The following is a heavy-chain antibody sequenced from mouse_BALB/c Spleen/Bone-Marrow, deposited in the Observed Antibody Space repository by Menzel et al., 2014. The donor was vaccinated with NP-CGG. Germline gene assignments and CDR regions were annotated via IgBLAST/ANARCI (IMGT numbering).Heavy chain of an antibody. V-gene: IGHV1S130*01. Sequence: QAQLQQSGSVLVRPGASVKLSCKDSGYTFTSSWMHWAKQRPGQGLEWIGEIHPNSGNTNYNEKFKGKATLTVDTSSSTAYVDLSSLTSEDSAVYYCARSGFDYWSQGTTRTVSS. CDR1: GYTFTSSW. J-gene: IGHJ2*01. CDR3: ARSGFDY. CDR2: IHPNSGNT. D-gene: IGHD4-1*01.